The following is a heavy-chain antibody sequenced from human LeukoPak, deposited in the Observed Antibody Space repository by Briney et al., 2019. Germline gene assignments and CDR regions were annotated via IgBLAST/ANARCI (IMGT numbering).Heavy chain of an antibody. CDR1: GDTVSSNRVT. CDR3: VREGVCFDC. J-gene: IGHJ4*02. Sequence: SQTLSLTCALSGDTVSSNRVTWNWVTPTPSRGREWLVKTYYRSKSYTDYAVSGIDPLNINADTSMNQPSLRLNSSAPEDTAVYCCVREGVCFDCWGQGTLVTVSS. CDR2: TYYRSKSYT. V-gene: IGHV6-1*01. D-gene: IGHD3-16*01.